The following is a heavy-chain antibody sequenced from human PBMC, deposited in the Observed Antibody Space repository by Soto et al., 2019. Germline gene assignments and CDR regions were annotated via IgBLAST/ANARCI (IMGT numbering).Heavy chain of an antibody. Sequence: QVQLQESGPGLVKPSQTLSLTCTVSGGSISSGDYYWSWIRQPPGKGLEWIGYIYYSGSTYYNPSLQSRVTISVDTSKNQVSLKLSSVTAADTAVYYCARERITIFGVVPYYYYGMDVWGQGNTVTVSS. V-gene: IGHV4-30-4*01. CDR2: IYYSGST. D-gene: IGHD3-3*01. J-gene: IGHJ6*02. CDR1: GGSISSGDYY. CDR3: ARERITIFGVVPYYYYGMDV.